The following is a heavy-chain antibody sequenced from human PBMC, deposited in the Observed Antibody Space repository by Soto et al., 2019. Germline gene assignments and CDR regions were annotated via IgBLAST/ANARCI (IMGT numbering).Heavy chain of an antibody. V-gene: IGHV3-43*01. J-gene: IGHJ4*02. CDR1: GFTFDDYT. Sequence: GGSLRHSCAASGFTFDDYTMHWVRQAPGKGLEWVSLISWDGGSTYYADSVKGRFTISRDNSKNSLYLQMNSLRTEDTALYYCAKGPIRFLEWLLDYWGQGTLVTVSS. CDR2: ISWDGGST. CDR3: AKGPIRFLEWLLDY. D-gene: IGHD3-3*01.